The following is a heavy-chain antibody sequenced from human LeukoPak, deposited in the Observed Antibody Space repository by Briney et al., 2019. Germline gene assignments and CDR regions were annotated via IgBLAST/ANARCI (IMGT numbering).Heavy chain of an antibody. J-gene: IGHJ4*02. Sequence: ASVKVSCKASGYTFTGYYMHWVRQAPGQGLGWMGWINPNSGGTTYAQKFQVRVTMTRDTSISAAYMELTRPRSDDTAVYYCARDRAVATIGGVDYWGQGTLVTVSS. V-gene: IGHV1-2*02. CDR3: ARDRAVATIGGVDY. D-gene: IGHD5-12*01. CDR1: GYTFTGYY. CDR2: INPNSGGT.